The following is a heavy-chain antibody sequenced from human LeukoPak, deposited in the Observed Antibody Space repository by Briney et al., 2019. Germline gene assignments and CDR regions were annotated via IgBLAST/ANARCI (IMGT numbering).Heavy chain of an antibody. V-gene: IGHV1-69*05. J-gene: IGHJ3*02. D-gene: IGHD5-24*01. Sequence: SVKVSCTASVGTVSSYTISWVRHAPRQGLEWMGERIPIFGTPKYAQKYQGRVTITTDESTSTANMELSILRSEDTAVYHCARDLPVVRSGYSYYAYEIWGQGTMVTVSS. CDR1: VGTVSSYT. CDR3: ARDLPVVRSGYSYYAYEI. CDR2: RIPIFGTP.